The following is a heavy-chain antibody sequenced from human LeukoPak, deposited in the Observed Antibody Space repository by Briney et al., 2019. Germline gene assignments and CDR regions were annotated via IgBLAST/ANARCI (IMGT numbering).Heavy chain of an antibody. J-gene: IGHJ4*02. CDR2: IYHSGST. D-gene: IGHD1-1*01. Sequence: PSETLSLTCTVSGYSISSGYYWGWIRQPPGKGLEWIASIYHSGSTYYNPSLKSRVTISVDMSKNQFSLKLSSVTAADTAVYYCASTLQGYWGQGTLVTVSS. CDR3: ASTLQGY. CDR1: GYSISSGYY. V-gene: IGHV4-38-2*02.